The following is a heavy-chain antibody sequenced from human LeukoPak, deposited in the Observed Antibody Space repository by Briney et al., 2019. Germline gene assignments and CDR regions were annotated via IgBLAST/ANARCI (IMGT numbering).Heavy chain of an antibody. Sequence: SGTLSLTCAVSGGSISSSNWWSWVRQPPGKGLEWIGEIYHSGSTNYNPSLKSRVTISVDTSKNQFSLRLSSVTAADTAVYYCARDRRPYGGNYYFDYXGXGIQVTVSS. CDR1: GGSISSSNW. CDR3: ARDRRPYGGNYYFDY. V-gene: IGHV4-4*02. J-gene: IGHJ4*02. D-gene: IGHD1-26*01. CDR2: IYHSGST.